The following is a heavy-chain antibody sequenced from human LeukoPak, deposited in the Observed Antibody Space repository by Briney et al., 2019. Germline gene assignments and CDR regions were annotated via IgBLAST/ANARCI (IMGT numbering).Heavy chain of an antibody. CDR2: IYYSGST. D-gene: IGHD2-2*01. J-gene: IGHJ5*02. CDR3: ARDWCSGTSCPTGFDP. Sequence: SETRSLTCTVSGGSIGSSRYCWGWIRQPPGKGLEWIGSIYYSGSTYYNPSLKSRVTISVDTSKNQFSLKLSSVTAADTAVYYCARDWCSGTSCPTGFDPWGQGTLVTVSS. CDR1: GGSIGSSRYC. V-gene: IGHV4-39*07.